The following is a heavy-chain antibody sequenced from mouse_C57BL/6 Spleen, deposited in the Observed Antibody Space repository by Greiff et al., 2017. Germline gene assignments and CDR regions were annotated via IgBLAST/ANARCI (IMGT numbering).Heavy chain of an antibody. Sequence: QVQLQQPGAELVKPGASVKLSCKASGYTFTSYWMQWVKQRPGQGLEWIGEIDPSDSYTNYNQKFKGKATLTVDTSSSTAYMQLSSLTSEDSAVYYCARAGFDYASSHWYFDVWGTGTTVTVSS. V-gene: IGHV1-50*01. CDR3: ARAGFDYASSHWYFDV. J-gene: IGHJ1*03. CDR1: GYTFTSYW. CDR2: IDPSDSYT. D-gene: IGHD1-1*01.